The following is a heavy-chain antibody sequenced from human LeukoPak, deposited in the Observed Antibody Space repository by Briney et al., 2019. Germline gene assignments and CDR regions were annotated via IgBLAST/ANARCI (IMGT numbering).Heavy chain of an antibody. CDR2: ISYDGGNK. D-gene: IGHD3-10*01. CDR3: AKVFQVRGARRPKDY. Sequence: GGSLRLSCAASGFTFSDYGMHWVRQAPGKGLEWVALISYDGGNKFYADSVRDRFTISRDNSKNTLFLQMNSLRIEDTAVYYCAKVFQVRGARRPKDYWGQGTLVIVSS. J-gene: IGHJ4*02. CDR1: GFTFSDYG. V-gene: IGHV3-30*18.